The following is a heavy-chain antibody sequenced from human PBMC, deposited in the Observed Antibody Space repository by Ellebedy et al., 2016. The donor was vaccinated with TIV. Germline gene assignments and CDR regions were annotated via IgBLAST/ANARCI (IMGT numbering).Heavy chain of an antibody. D-gene: IGHD3-9*01. V-gene: IGHV3-23*01. Sequence: GESLKISXAASGFTFSSYAMSWVRQAPGKGLEWVSAISGSGGSTYYADSVKGRFTISRDNSKNTLYLQMNSLRAEDTAVYYCARDYYDILTGYLWRSGDRRYYYGMDVWGQGTTVTVSS. CDR3: ARDYYDILTGYLWRSGDRRYYYGMDV. CDR1: GFTFSSYA. CDR2: ISGSGGST. J-gene: IGHJ6*02.